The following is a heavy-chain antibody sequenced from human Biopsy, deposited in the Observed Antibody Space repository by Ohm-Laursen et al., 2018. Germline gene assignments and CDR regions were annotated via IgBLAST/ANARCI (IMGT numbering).Heavy chain of an antibody. CDR1: GYTFTAYG. Sequence: SVKVSCKTSGYTFTAYGISWVRQAPGQGLEWMGWISTYNDDTNIAQKFQGRVSMTTDTSTRTAYMELRSLRSADTAIYFCARDPGYDFWSGSDPFDIWGQGTLVTVS. J-gene: IGHJ3*02. CDR2: ISTYNDDT. V-gene: IGHV1-18*04. D-gene: IGHD3-3*01. CDR3: ARDPGYDFWSGSDPFDI.